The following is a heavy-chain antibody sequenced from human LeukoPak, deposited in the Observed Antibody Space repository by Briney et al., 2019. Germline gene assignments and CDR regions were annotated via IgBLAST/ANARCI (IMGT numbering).Heavy chain of an antibody. CDR2: ISGSSGNT. CDR1: GFTFSSYA. Sequence: GGPLSLSCAASGFTFSSYAMSWLRQAPGKGLAWVSCISGSSGNTFYAVSVQGRFTISRDNSKNTLYLQMNTLRAEDTAVYYCAKYYGTYYYYMDVWGKGTTVTVSS. CDR3: AKYYGTYYYYMDV. V-gene: IGHV3-23*01. D-gene: IGHD3-10*01. J-gene: IGHJ6*03.